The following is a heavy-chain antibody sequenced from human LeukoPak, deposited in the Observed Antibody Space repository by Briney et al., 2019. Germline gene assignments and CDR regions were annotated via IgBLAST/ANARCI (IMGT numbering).Heavy chain of an antibody. D-gene: IGHD2-2*01. V-gene: IGHV3-66*02. J-gene: IGHJ4*02. CDR2: IYSGGST. CDR3: ARDPSYCSSTNCYLSFGI. Sequence: PGGSLRLSCAASGFTVSSNYMSWVRQAPGKGLEWVSVIYSGGSTYYADSVKGRFTISRDNSKNTLYLQMNSLRAEDTAVYYCARDPSYCSSTNCYLSFGIWGQGTLVTVSS. CDR1: GFTVSSNY.